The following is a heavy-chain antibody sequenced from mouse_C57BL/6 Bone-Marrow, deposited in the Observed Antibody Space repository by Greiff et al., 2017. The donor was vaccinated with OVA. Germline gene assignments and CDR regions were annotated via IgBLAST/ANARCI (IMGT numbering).Heavy chain of an antibody. CDR2: IDPSDSET. CDR3: ARSRIATVVAHDY. Sequence: QVQLQQPGAELVRPGSSVKLSCKASGYTFTSYWMHWVKQRPIQGLEWIGNIDPSDSETHYNQKFKDKATLTVDKSSSTAYMQLSSLTSEDSAVYYCARSRIATVVAHDYWGQGTTLTVSS. J-gene: IGHJ2*01. D-gene: IGHD1-1*01. V-gene: IGHV1-52*01. CDR1: GYTFTSYW.